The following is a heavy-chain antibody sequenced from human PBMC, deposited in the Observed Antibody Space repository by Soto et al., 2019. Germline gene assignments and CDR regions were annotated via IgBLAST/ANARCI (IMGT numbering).Heavy chain of an antibody. J-gene: IGHJ4*02. Sequence: PSETLSLTCTVSGGSISSSSYYWGWIRQPPGKGLEWIGSIYYSGSTYYNPSLKSRVTISVDTSKNQFSLKLSSVTAADTAVYYCARHDYYGSGSSVDYWGQGTLVTAPQ. CDR2: IYYSGST. V-gene: IGHV4-39*01. CDR1: GGSISSSSYY. D-gene: IGHD3-10*01. CDR3: ARHDYYGSGSSVDY.